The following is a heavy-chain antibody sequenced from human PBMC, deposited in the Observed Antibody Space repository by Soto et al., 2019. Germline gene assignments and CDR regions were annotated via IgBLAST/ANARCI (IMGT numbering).Heavy chain of an antibody. Sequence: SETLCLTCTVSGGSISSSIYYWGWIRQPPGKGLEWIGSIYYSGSTYYNPSLKSRVTISVDTSKNQFSLKLSSVTAADTAVYYCASRYFDWLSTPDYWGQGTLVTVSS. CDR2: IYYSGST. CDR1: GGSISSSIYY. D-gene: IGHD3-9*01. J-gene: IGHJ4*02. V-gene: IGHV4-39*01. CDR3: ASRYFDWLSTPDY.